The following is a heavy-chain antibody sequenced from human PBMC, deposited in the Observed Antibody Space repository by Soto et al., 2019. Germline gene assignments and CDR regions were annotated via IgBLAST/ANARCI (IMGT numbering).Heavy chain of an antibody. CDR3: ARDGAARPGTRTDAFDI. CDR1: GFTFSNHW. D-gene: IGHD6-6*01. CDR2: ISGDGSRA. Sequence: GGSLRLSCVASGFTFSNHWMHWVRQAPGKGPVWISRISGDGSRADYADSVKGRFTISRDNGKNTLYLQMNSLRAEDTAVYYCARDGAARPGTRTDAFDIWGQGTMVTVSS. J-gene: IGHJ3*02. V-gene: IGHV3-74*01.